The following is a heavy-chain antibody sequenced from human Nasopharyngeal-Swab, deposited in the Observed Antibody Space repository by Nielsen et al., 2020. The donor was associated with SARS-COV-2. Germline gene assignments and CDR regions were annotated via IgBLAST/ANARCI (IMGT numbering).Heavy chain of an antibody. CDR2: IYYTGST. J-gene: IGHJ6*02. D-gene: IGHD6-13*01. CDR3: ARYPSSSWSSYGMDV. V-gene: IGHV4-31*02. Sequence: WLRPPPGKGLEWIGYIYYTGSTYYNPSLKSRVTISVDTSKNQFSLKLTSVTAADTAVYYCARYPSSSWSSYGMDVWGQGTTVTVSS.